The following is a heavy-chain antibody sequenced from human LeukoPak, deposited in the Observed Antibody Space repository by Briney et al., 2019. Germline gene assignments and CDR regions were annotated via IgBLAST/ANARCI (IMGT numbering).Heavy chain of an antibody. CDR3: ARGDSDFDY. CDR2: IYPGDSDT. D-gene: IGHD2-15*01. V-gene: IGHV5-51*01. Sequence: GESLEISLKGSGYRFTSYWIAWVRPMPGKGLEWMGIIYPGDSDTRYSPSFQGQVTISADKSISTAYLQWSSLKASDTAMYYCARGDSDFDYWGQGTLVTVSS. J-gene: IGHJ4*02. CDR1: GYRFTSYW.